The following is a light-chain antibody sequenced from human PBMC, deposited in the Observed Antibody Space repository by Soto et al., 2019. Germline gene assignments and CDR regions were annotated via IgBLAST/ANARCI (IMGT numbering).Light chain of an antibody. CDR3: CSYAGSSTPFV. V-gene: IGLV2-23*01. CDR1: SSDVGSYNL. J-gene: IGLJ1*01. CDR2: EGS. Sequence: SVLTQPASVSGSPGQSITISCTGTSSDVGSYNLVSWYQQHPGKAPKLMIYEGSKRPSGVSNRFSGSKSGNTASLTISGLQAEDEADYYCCSYAGSSTPFVFGTGTKLTVL.